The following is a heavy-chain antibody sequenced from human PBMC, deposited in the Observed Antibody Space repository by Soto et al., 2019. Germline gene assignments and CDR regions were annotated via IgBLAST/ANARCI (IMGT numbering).Heavy chain of an antibody. J-gene: IGHJ4*02. CDR3: ARRLPADNYDSDALDN. CDR2: TIPIFDIT. V-gene: IGHV1-69*02. D-gene: IGHD3-22*01. CDR1: GGPYNKYT. Sequence: GASVKVSCKASGGPYNKYTISWLRQAPGQGLEWMGRTIPIFDITNYAQKFQGRVTITADKSTSTVYMDLSSLRSEDTAVYYCARRLPADNYDSDALDNWGQGTLVTVS.